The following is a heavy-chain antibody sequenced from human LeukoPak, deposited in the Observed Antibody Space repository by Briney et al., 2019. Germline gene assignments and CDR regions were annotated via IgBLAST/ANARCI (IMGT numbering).Heavy chain of an antibody. CDR1: GGSISSGGYY. D-gene: IGHD2-2*01. V-gene: IGHV4-39*07. Sequence: PSETLSLTCTVSGGSISSGGYYWSWIRQPPGKGLEWIGEINHSGSTNYNPSLKSRVTISVDTSKNQFSLKLSSVTAADTAVYYCATRSYCSSTSCHDYWGQGTLVTVSS. CDR3: ATRSYCSSTSCHDY. J-gene: IGHJ4*02. CDR2: INHSGST.